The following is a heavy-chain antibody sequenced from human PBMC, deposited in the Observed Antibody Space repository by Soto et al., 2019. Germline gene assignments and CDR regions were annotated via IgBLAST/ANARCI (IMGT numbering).Heavy chain of an antibody. J-gene: IGHJ4*02. CDR3: GRGGTGYSSSWYGG. D-gene: IGHD6-13*01. Sequence: PSETLSLTSAYYGGFCTGYDGSGIRQPPRKGPEWIGEIKHTGSINYNSSPKRRVTILVDTSKNQFSLNLSSVTAEDTPVHYCGRGGTGYSSSWYGGWGQRTLVTVAS. CDR1: GGFCTGYD. V-gene: IGHV4-34*01. CDR2: IKHTGSI.